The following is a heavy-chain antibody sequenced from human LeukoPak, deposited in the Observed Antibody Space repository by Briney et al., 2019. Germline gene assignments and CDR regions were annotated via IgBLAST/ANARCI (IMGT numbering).Heavy chain of an antibody. V-gene: IGHV3-30*18. CDR3: AKRGQLVDFDY. CDR1: GFTFSSYG. D-gene: IGHD6-13*01. CDR2: ISYDGSNK. Sequence: GGSLRLSCAASGFTFSSYGMHWVRQAPGKGLEWVAVISYDGSNKYYADSVKGRFTISRDNSKNTLYLQMNSLRAEDTAVYYCAKRGQLVDFDYWGQGTLVTVSS. J-gene: IGHJ4*02.